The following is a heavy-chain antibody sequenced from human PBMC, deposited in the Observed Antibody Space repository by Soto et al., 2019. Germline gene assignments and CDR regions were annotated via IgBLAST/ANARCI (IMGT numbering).Heavy chain of an antibody. V-gene: IGHV3-23*01. Sequence: LRLSCAASGFTFSSYAMSWVRQAPGKGLEWVSAISGSGGSTYYADSVKGRFTISRDNSKNTLYLQMNSLRAEDTAVYYCAKVYYDSSGYYPFGYWGQGTLVTVSS. CDR3: AKVYYDSSGYYPFGY. CDR1: GFTFSSYA. J-gene: IGHJ4*02. D-gene: IGHD3-22*01. CDR2: ISGSGGST.